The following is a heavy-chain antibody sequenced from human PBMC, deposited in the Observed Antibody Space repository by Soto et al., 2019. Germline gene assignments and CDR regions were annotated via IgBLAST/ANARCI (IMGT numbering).Heavy chain of an antibody. CDR1: GGSFSGYY. J-gene: IGHJ4*02. D-gene: IGHD2-2*01. CDR3: ARGPANPYCSSTSCYVYYFDY. CDR2: INHSGST. Sequence: SETLSLTCAVYGGSFSGYYWSWIRQPPGKGLEWIGEINHSGSTNYNPSLKSRVTISVDTSKNQFSLKLSSVTAADTAVYYCARGPANPYCSSTSCYVYYFDYWGQGTLVTVSS. V-gene: IGHV4-34*01.